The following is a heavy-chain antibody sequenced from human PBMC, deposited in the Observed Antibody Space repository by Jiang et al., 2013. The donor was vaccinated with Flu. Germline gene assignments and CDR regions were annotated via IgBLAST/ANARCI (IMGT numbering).Heavy chain of an antibody. D-gene: IGHD5-18*01. CDR2: VSYSGIT. J-gene: IGHJ5*02. V-gene: IGHV4-61*08. Sequence: SGPGLVKPSATLFLTCTVSGDSVGNGGYYWSWIRRPPGRGLEWIGFVSYSGITKYHPSVNGRVTMSVDTSKNQFSLKLISVTAADTAMYYCARGPMYSDVRWVDNWFHPWGQGTLVTVS. CDR3: ARGPMYSDVRWVDNWFHP. CDR1: GDSVGNGGYY.